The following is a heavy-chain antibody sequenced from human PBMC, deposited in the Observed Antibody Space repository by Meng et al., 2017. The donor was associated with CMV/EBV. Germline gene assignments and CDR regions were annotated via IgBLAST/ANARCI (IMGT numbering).Heavy chain of an antibody. CDR2: IYSGGSST. CDR1: GFTFSSYA. Sequence: ETLSLTCAASGFTFSSYAMSWVRQAPGKGLEWVSVIYSGGSSTYYADSVKGRFTISRDNSKNTLYLQMNSLRDEDTAVYYCTTDTLANYDFWSGGSRANGMDVWGHGITVTVSS. D-gene: IGHD3/OR15-3a*01. J-gene: IGHJ6*02. CDR3: TTDTLANYDFWSGGSRANGMDV. V-gene: IGHV3-23*03.